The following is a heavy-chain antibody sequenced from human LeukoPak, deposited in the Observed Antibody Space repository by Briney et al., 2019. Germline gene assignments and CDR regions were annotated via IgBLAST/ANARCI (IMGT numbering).Heavy chain of an antibody. V-gene: IGHV3-43*01. Sequence: PGGSLRLSRAASGFTFDDYTMHWVRQAPGKGLEWVSLISWDGGSTYYADSVKGRFTISRDNSKNSLYLQMNSPRTEDTALYYCAKGSSSEPYMDVWGKGTTVTVSS. CDR2: ISWDGGST. CDR3: AKGSSSEPYMDV. J-gene: IGHJ6*03. CDR1: GFTFDDYT. D-gene: IGHD6-6*01.